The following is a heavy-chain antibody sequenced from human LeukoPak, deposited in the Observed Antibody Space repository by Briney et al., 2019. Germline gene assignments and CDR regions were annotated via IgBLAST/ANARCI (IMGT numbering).Heavy chain of an antibody. J-gene: IGHJ6*02. Sequence: PGGSLRLSCAASGFTFSDYYMSWIRQAPGKGLEWLSYISSGRGRSTIYYADSVKGRFTISRDSSKNTLYLQMNSLRAEDTAVYYCAKVSGGVLYYDGMDVWGQGTTVTVSS. CDR1: GFTFSDYY. V-gene: IGHV3-11*01. D-gene: IGHD1-14*01. CDR3: AKVSGGVLYYDGMDV. CDR2: ISSGRGRSTI.